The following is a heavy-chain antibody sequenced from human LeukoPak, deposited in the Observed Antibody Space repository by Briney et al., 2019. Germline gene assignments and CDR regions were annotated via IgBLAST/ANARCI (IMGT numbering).Heavy chain of an antibody. V-gene: IGHV1-2*02. CDR3: ASSRFLEWLYLLDY. Sequence: ASVKVSCKASGYTFSGYYIHWVRQAPGQGLEWMGGISTNSGGTKYAQRFQGRVTMTRDTSISTAYMEVSRLRSDDTAVYFCASSRFLEWLYLLDYWGQGTLVTVSS. J-gene: IGHJ4*02. CDR2: ISTNSGGT. CDR1: GYTFSGYY. D-gene: IGHD3-3*01.